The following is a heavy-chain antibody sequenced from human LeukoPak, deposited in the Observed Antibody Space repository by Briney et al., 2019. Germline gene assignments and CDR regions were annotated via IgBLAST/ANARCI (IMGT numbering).Heavy chain of an antibody. V-gene: IGHV3-30*02. CDR2: IWSDGSSQ. Sequence: GGSLRLSCAASAFSFSNSGVHWVRQAPGKGLEWVAFIWSDGSSQYYADSVKGRFTISRDNSRNTLYPQMNSLRAEDTAVYYCAKGREHSSDYWGQGTLVTVSS. CDR3: AKGREHSSDY. J-gene: IGHJ4*02. D-gene: IGHD6-13*01. CDR1: AFSFSNSG.